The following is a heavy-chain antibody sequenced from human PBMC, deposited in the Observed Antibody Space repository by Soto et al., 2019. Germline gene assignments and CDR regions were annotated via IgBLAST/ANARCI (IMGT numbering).Heavy chain of an antibody. V-gene: IGHV3-23*01. Sequence: EVQLLESGGGLVQPGGSLRLSCAASGFTFSSYAMSWVRQAPGKGLEWVSAISGSGGSTYYADSVKGRFTISRDNSKNTRYVQMNSLRAEDTAVYYCAKAQWLFHDRNNFDYWGQGTLVTVSS. CDR2: ISGSGGST. CDR1: GFTFSSYA. J-gene: IGHJ4*02. D-gene: IGHD3-22*01. CDR3: AKAQWLFHDRNNFDY.